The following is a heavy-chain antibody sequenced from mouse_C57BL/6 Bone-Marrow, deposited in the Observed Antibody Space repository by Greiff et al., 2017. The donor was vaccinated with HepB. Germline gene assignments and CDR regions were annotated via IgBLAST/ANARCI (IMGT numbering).Heavy chain of an antibody. CDR1: GFNIKDDY. V-gene: IGHV14-4*01. Sequence: VQLQQSGAELVRPGASVKLSCTASGFNIKDDYMHWVKQRPEQGLEWIGWIDPENGDTEYASKFQGKATITADTSSNTAYLQLSSLTSEDTAVYYCTAADYCGSSIYWYFDVWGTGTTVTVSS. CDR2: IDPENGDT. J-gene: IGHJ1*03. CDR3: TAADYCGSSIYWYFDV. D-gene: IGHD1-1*01.